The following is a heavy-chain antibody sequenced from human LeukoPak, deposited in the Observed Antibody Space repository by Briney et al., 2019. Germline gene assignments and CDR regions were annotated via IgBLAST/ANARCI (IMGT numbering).Heavy chain of an antibody. D-gene: IGHD3-16*02. V-gene: IGHV4-59*12. CDR3: ARDRDYVWGSYRNVFDC. CDR2: VYATGTT. CDR1: SGSITGYY. J-gene: IGHJ4*02. Sequence: PSETLSLTCTVSSGSITGYYWSWIRQPPGKGLEWIAYVYATGTTNYNPSLKTRATISIDTSKNQFSLKLSSVTAADTAVYYCARDRDYVWGSYRNVFDCWGQGTLVTVSS.